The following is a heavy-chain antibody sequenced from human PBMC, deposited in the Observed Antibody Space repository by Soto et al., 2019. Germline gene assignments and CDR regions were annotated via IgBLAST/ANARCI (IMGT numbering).Heavy chain of an antibody. V-gene: IGHV2-5*02. D-gene: IGHD3-16*01. CDR1: GFSLSSTRVA. CDR2: IYWDDDK. Sequence: QITLKESGPTLVKPTQTLTLTCTFSGFSLSSTRVAVGWIRQPPGKALEWLALIYWDDDKRYSSFLKSSITIPKDTSKHQVVLTKSRMDPVQTVVHYCAHVVLPGLGYAFDYWGQGTLVAVSS. J-gene: IGHJ4*02. CDR3: AHVVLPGLGYAFDY.